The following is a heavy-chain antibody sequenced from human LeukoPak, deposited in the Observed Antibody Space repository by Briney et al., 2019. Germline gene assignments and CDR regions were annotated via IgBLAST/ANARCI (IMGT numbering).Heavy chain of an antibody. J-gene: IGHJ3*02. V-gene: IGHV4-30-2*01. Sequence: PSETLSLTCTVSGGSISSGGYYWSWLRQPPGRGLEWIGYIYHSGSTYYNPSLKSRVTISVDRSKNQFSLKLSSVTAADTAVYYCARDSSSWSGAFDIWGQGTMVTVSS. CDR1: GGSISSGGYY. D-gene: IGHD6-13*01. CDR3: ARDSSSWSGAFDI. CDR2: IYHSGST.